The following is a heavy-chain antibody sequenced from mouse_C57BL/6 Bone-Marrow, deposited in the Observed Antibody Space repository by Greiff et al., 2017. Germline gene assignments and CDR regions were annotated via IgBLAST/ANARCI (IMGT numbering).Heavy chain of an antibody. J-gene: IGHJ2*01. V-gene: IGHV1-69*01. CDR2: IDPSDSYT. D-gene: IGHD1-1*01. CDR3: SSQDFYYSSSYYIDY. CDR1: GYTFTSYW. Sequence: QVQLQQPGAELVMPGASVKLSCKASGYTFTSYWMHWVKQRPGTGLEWIGEIDPSDSYTNYNHKLKGQSTLTVDKSSSTAYMQLSRLTSVDSAVYNCSSQDFYYSSSYYIDYWGQGTTRTVSS.